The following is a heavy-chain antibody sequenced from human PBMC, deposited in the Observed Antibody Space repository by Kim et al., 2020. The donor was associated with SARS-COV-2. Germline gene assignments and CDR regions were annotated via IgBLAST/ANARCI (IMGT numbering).Heavy chain of an antibody. D-gene: IGHD2-15*01. J-gene: IGHJ3*02. CDR3: ASSGSVGAFDI. V-gene: IGHV1-45*02. Sequence: NYAQKFQDRVTITRDRSMSTAYMELSSLRSEDTAMYYCASSGSVGAFDIWGQGTMVTVSS.